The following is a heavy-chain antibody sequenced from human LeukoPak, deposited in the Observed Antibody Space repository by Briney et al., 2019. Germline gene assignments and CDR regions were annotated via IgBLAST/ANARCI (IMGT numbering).Heavy chain of an antibody. V-gene: IGHV3-33*01. Sequence: GRSLRLSCAASGFTFSSYGMHWVRQAPGKGLEWVAVIWYDGSNKYYADSVKGRFTISRDNSKNTLYLQMNSLRAEYTAVYYCAREPSSTSTDLDYWGQGTLVTVSS. CDR2: IWYDGSNK. CDR1: GFTFSSYG. CDR3: AREPSSTSTDLDY. J-gene: IGHJ4*02. D-gene: IGHD2-2*01.